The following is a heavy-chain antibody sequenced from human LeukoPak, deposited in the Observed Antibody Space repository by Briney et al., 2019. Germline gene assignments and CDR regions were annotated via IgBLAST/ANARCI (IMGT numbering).Heavy chain of an antibody. CDR1: GFTFSSHA. J-gene: IGHJ4*02. CDR3: VKGHTASCYSACGH. V-gene: IGHV3-23*01. CDR2: ISGSGDSI. D-gene: IGHD2-15*01. Sequence: HPGGSLRLSCAASGFTFSSHAMSWVRQAPRKGLEWVADISGSGDSIYYADFVKGRFTMSRDNPKSTLYLQMNSLRAEDTAVYYCVKGHTASCYSACGHWGQGTLVIVSS.